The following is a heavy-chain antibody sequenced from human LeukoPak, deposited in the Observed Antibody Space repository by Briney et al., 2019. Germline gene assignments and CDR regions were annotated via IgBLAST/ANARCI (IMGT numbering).Heavy chain of an antibody. CDR1: GDSVSSNSAA. V-gene: IGHV6-1*01. Sequence: SQTLSLTCALSGDSVSSNSAAWHWIRQSPSRGLEWLVRTYYRSKWYNDYAVSVKSRITINPDTSKNQFSLQLNSVTPEDTAVYYCARVMITFGGVIAGLYYFDYWGQGTLVTVSS. CDR2: TYYRSKWYN. CDR3: ARVMITFGGVIAGLYYFDY. J-gene: IGHJ4*02. D-gene: IGHD3-16*02.